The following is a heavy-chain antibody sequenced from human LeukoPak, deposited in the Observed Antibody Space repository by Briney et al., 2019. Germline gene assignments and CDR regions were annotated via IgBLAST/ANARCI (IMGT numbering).Heavy chain of an antibody. CDR1: GFTFSSYS. CDR2: ISSSSSYI. CDR3: ARDSSATHYDYVWGHRYYFDY. D-gene: IGHD3-16*01. V-gene: IGHV3-21*01. J-gene: IGHJ4*02. Sequence: GGALRLSCAASGFTFSSYSMNWVRQAPGKGLEWVSSISSSSSYIYYADSVKGRFTISRDNAKNSLYLQMNSLRAEDTAVYYCARDSSATHYDYVWGHRYYFDYWGQGTLVTVSS.